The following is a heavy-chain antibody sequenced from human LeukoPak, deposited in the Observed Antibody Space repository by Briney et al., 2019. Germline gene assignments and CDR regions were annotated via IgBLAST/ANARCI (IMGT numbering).Heavy chain of an antibody. J-gene: IGHJ5*02. D-gene: IGHD3-3*01. Sequence: ASVKVSCKASGYTFTDYYMHWVRQAPGQGLEWMGWINPNSGGTNYAQKFQGRVTMTRDTSISTAYMELSRLRSDDTAVYYCASRPIFGVVSWFDPWGQGILVTVSS. CDR2: INPNSGGT. CDR1: GYTFTDYY. CDR3: ASRPIFGVVSWFDP. V-gene: IGHV1-2*02.